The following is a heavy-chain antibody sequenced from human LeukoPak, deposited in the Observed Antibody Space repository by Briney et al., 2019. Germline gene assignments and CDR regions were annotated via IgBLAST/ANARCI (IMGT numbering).Heavy chain of an antibody. D-gene: IGHD2-2*01. V-gene: IGHV1-46*01. CDR2: INPSGGST. CDR3: ARDGQYCSSTSCSGWFGWFDP. J-gene: IGHJ5*02. CDR1: GYTFTSYY. Sequence: ASVKVSCKASGYTFTSYYMHWVRQAPGQGLEWMGIINPSGGSTSYAQKFQGRVTMTRDTSTSTVYMELSSLRSEDTAVYYCARDGQYCSSTSCSGWFGWFDPWGQGTLVTVSS.